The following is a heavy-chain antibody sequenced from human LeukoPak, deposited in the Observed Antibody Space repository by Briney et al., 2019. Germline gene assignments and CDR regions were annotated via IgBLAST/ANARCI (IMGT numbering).Heavy chain of an antibody. CDR1: GYSISSGYY. Sequence: PSETLSLTCAVSGYSISSGYYWGWIRQPPGKGLEWIGSIYHSGSTYYNPSLKSRVTISVDTSKNQFSQKLSSVTAADTAVYYCARQGITMVRGVIINFDYWGQGTLVTVSS. CDR3: ARQGITMVRGVIINFDY. D-gene: IGHD3-10*01. J-gene: IGHJ4*02. CDR2: IYHSGST. V-gene: IGHV4-38-2*01.